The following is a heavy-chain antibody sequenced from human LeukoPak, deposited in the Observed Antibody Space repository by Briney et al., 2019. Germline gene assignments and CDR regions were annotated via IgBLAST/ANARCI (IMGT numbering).Heavy chain of an antibody. J-gene: IGHJ3*02. V-gene: IGHV3-21*01. CDR3: AKEHYDFWSGYRNDAFDI. CDR1: GFTFSSYS. CDR2: ISSSSSYI. D-gene: IGHD3-3*01. Sequence: GGSLRLSCAASGFTFSSYSMNWVRQAPGKGLEWVSSISSSSSYIYYADSVKGRFTISRDNAKNSLYLQMNSLRAEDTAVYYCAKEHYDFWSGYRNDAFDIWGQGTMVTVSS.